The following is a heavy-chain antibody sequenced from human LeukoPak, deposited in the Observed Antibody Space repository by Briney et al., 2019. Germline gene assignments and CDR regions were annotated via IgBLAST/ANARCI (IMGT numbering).Heavy chain of an antibody. J-gene: IGHJ4*02. Sequence: SETLSLTCAVSGYSISSGYYWGWIRQPPGKGLEWIGSIYHSGSTYYNPSLKSRVTISVDTSKNQFSLKLSSVTAADTAVYYCARDIVVVVAASYFDYWGQGTPVTVSS. CDR2: IYHSGST. D-gene: IGHD2-15*01. V-gene: IGHV4-38-2*02. CDR1: GYSISSGYY. CDR3: ARDIVVVVAASYFDY.